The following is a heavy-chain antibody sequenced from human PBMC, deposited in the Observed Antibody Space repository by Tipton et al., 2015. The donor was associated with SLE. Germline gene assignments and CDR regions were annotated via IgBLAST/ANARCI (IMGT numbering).Heavy chain of an antibody. CDR3: ARYSSSWVDY. CDR1: GGSISSGSYY. CDR2: IYTSGST. V-gene: IGHV4-61*02. Sequence: TLSLTFTVSGGSISSGSYYWSWIRQPAGKGLEWIGRIYTSGSTNYNPTPKSRVTISVDTPKNQFSLKLSSVTAADTAVYYCARYSSSWVDYWGQGTLVTVSS. D-gene: IGHD6-13*01. J-gene: IGHJ4*02.